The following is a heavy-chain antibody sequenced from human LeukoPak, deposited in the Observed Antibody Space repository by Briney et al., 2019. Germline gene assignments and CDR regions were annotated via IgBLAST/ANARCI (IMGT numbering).Heavy chain of an antibody. J-gene: IGHJ3*02. CDR3: ARVFDDAFDI. D-gene: IGHD3-9*01. V-gene: IGHV3-9*01. CDR2: ISWNSGSI. Sequence: GRSLRLSCAASGFTFDDYAIHWVRQAPGKGLEWASGISWNSGSIGYADSVKGRFTISRDNAKNSLYLQMNSLRAEDTAVYYCARVFDDAFDIWGQGTMVTISS. CDR1: GFTFDDYA.